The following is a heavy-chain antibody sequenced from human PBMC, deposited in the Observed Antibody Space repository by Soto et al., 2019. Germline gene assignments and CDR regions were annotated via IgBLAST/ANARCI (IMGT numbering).Heavy chain of an antibody. CDR2: INGGNGNT. CDR3: ARDVSGYSSSWYIDYFNF. Sequence: VQLVQSGAELKKPGASVKVSCKTSGNTFPNYALHWVRQAPGQRPEWMGWINGGNGNTKYSEHFQGRVTFPGATSAGTAYMELRSLTSEATAVYYCARDVSGYSSSWYIDYFNFWGQGTLVTVSS. V-gene: IGHV1-3*01. CDR1: GNTFPNYA. J-gene: IGHJ4*02. D-gene: IGHD6-13*01.